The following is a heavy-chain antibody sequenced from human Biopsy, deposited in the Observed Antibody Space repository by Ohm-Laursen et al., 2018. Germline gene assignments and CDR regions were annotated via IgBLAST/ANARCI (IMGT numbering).Heavy chain of an antibody. CDR3: ARVFCTSTTCYGLLDN. CDR1: GYTFTSYD. D-gene: IGHD2/OR15-2a*01. V-gene: IGHV1-18*01. Sequence: ATVKISCKASGYTFTSYDISWVRQAPGQGLEWMGWISPYNDKTSYPPKLQDRVTMTADTSTNTARMELRSLRSDDTAVYYCARVFCTSTTCYGLLDNWGQGTLVTVPS. J-gene: IGHJ4*02. CDR2: ISPYNDKT.